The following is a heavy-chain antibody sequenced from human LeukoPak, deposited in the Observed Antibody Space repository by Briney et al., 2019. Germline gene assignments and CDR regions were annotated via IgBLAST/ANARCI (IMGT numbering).Heavy chain of an antibody. Sequence: SSETLSLTCTVSGGYISSSSYYWDWIRQPSGRGPEWIGSIYYSGSTYYNPSLKSRVTIFLDTSKNQFSLKLASVTAADTAVYYCARRRYYDSTGYLDWGQGTLVTVSS. CDR3: ARRRYYDSTGYLD. CDR1: GGYISSSSYY. J-gene: IGHJ1*01. CDR2: IYYSGST. D-gene: IGHD3-22*01. V-gene: IGHV4-39*01.